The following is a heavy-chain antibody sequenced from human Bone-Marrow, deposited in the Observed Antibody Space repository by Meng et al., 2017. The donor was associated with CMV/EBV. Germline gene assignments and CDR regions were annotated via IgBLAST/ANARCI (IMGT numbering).Heavy chain of an antibody. D-gene: IGHD2-2*01. Sequence: SEALSLTCAVYGGSFSGYYWSWIRQPPGKGLEWIGEINHSGSTNYNPSLKSRVTISVDTSKNQFSLKLSSVTAADTAVYYCARSRFYAPGCWDWGQGTLVTVSS. V-gene: IGHV4-34*01. CDR2: INHSGST. CDR1: GGSFSGYY. CDR3: ARSRFYAPGCWD. J-gene: IGHJ4*02.